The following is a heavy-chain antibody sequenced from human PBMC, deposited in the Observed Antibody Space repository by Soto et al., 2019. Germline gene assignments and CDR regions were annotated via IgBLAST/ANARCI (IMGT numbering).Heavy chain of an antibody. J-gene: IGHJ1*01. V-gene: IGHV3-33*01. D-gene: IGHD3-22*01. Sequence: PGGSLRLSCAASGFTFSSYGMYWVRQAPGKGLEWVAVIWYDGSNKYYEDSVKGRFTISRDNSKNTLYLQMNSLRAEDTAVYYCARDRVESGYPEYFQHWGQGTLVTVS. CDR1: GFTFSSYG. CDR2: IWYDGSNK. CDR3: ARDRVESGYPEYFQH.